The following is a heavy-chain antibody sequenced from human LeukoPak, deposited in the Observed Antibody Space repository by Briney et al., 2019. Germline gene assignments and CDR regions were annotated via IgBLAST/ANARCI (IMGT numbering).Heavy chain of an antibody. CDR3: ARLGYCTNGVCYPSYWYFDL. CDR1: GGSFSNYY. V-gene: IGHV4-34*12. J-gene: IGHJ2*01. D-gene: IGHD2-8*01. CDR2: IIHSGST. Sequence: PSETLSLTCAVDGGSFSNYYCSWIRQPPGKGLEWIGEIIHSGSTNYNPSLKSRVTISVDTSKKQFSLKLSSVTAADTAVYYCARLGYCTNGVCYPSYWYFDLWGRGTLVTVSS.